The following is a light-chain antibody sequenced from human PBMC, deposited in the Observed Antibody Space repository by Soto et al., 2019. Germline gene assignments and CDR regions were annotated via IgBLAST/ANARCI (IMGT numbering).Light chain of an antibody. CDR3: MQALKTRT. V-gene: IGKV2-28*01. J-gene: IGKJ1*01. Sequence: DIVMTQSPLSLPVTPGEPASISCRSSQSLLHSNGYNYLDWYLQKRGQSPQLLIYLGSNRASGGPDRFSGSGSGTDFTLKISRVEAEYVGVYYCMQALKTRTLGQGTKVDIK. CDR1: QSLLHSNGYNY. CDR2: LGS.